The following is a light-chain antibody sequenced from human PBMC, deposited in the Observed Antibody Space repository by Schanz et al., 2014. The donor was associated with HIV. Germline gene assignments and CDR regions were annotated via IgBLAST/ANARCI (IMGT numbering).Light chain of an antibody. CDR1: SSSIGFNT. CDR2: NSY. V-gene: IGLV1-44*01. CDR3: AGWDDSLSVWV. Sequence: QSVLTQPPSASGTPGQRVTISCSGSSSSIGFNTINWYQHLPGTAPKLIMYNSYHRPSGVPDRFSGSSSGTSASLAISGLQSEDEADYYCAGWDDSLSVWVFGGGTKLTVL. J-gene: IGLJ3*02.